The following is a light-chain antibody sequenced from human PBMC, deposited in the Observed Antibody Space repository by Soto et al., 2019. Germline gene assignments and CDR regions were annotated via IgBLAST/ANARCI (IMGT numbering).Light chain of an antibody. V-gene: IGKV3-20*01. Sequence: EIVLTQSPGTLSLSPGERATLSCRASQSVSSVYLAWYQQKPGQAPRLLIYAASSRATGIPDRFSGSGSGTDFALTISRLGPEDFAVYYCQKYGSPPRMYTFGQGTKLEIK. J-gene: IGKJ2*01. CDR2: AAS. CDR3: QKYGSPPRMYT. CDR1: QSVSSVY.